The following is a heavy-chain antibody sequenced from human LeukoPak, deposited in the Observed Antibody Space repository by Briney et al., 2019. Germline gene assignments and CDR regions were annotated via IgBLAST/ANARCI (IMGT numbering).Heavy chain of an antibody. CDR3: ARPRGTADYYYYGMDV. Sequence: ASVKVSCKASGYSFTDFYIHWVRQAPGQGLEWMGWINPNSGGTNYAQKFQGRVTMTRDTSISTAYMELSRLRSDDTAVYYCARPRGTADYYYYGMDVWGQGTTVTVSS. J-gene: IGHJ6*02. V-gene: IGHV1-2*02. CDR1: GYSFTDFY. D-gene: IGHD1-26*01. CDR2: INPNSGGT.